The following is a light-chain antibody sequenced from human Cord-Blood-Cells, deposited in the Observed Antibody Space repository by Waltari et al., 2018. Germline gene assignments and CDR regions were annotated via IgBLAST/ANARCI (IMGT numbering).Light chain of an antibody. CDR3: QVWDSSSDHPV. CDR1: NIGSKS. CDR2: YDS. V-gene: IGLV3-21*04. J-gene: IGLJ2*01. Sequence: SYVLTQPPSVSVAPGKTARITCGGNNIGSKSVPWYQQKPGQAPVPVIYYDSDRPSGLPERFSGSNSGNTATLTISRVEAGDEADYYCQVWDSSSDHPVFGGGTKLTVL.